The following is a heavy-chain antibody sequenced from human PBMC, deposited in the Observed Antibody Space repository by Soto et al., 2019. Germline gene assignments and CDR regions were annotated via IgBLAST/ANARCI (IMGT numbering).Heavy chain of an antibody. D-gene: IGHD3-10*01. CDR3: AREGVTKIGRPVDY. Sequence: SQTLSLTCAISGDTVSSNSAAWNWIRQSPSRGLEWLGRTYYRSNWYKDYALSVKSRITINADTSKNQISLHLNFVTPEDTAVYYCAREGVTKIGRPVDYWGQGTLVTVSS. J-gene: IGHJ4*02. CDR1: GDTVSSNSAA. V-gene: IGHV6-1*01. CDR2: TYYRSNWYK.